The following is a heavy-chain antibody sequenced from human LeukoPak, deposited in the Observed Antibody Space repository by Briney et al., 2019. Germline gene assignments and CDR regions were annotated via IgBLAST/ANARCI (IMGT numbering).Heavy chain of an antibody. Sequence: PGGALRLSCTASGFTFTSHWMHWVRQVPGKGLVWVSRINGDGSGTNHADSVKGLFTISRDNSKNTLYLQMSNVRPEDTAIYYCARNEAGYHYYIGVWGKGTTVTVSS. V-gene: IGHV3-74*01. CDR3: ARNEAGYHYYIGV. CDR2: INGDGSGT. J-gene: IGHJ6*03. D-gene: IGHD1-14*01. CDR1: GFTFTSHW.